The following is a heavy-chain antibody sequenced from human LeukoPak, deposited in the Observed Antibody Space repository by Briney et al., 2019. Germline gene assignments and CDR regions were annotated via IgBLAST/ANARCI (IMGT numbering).Heavy chain of an antibody. D-gene: IGHD3-22*01. Sequence: SETLSLTCTVSGGSISSSSYYWGWIRQPPGKGLEWIGSIYYSGSTYYNPSLKSRVTISVDTSKYQFSLKLSSVTAADTAVYYCASCYYDSSGYYSYYYYMDVWGKGTTVTVSS. CDR1: GGSISSSSYY. CDR3: ASCYYDSSGYYSYYYYMDV. V-gene: IGHV4-39*07. CDR2: IYYSGST. J-gene: IGHJ6*03.